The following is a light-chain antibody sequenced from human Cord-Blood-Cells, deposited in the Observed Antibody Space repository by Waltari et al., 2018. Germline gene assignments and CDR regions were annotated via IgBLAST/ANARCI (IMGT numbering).Light chain of an antibody. Sequence: QSALTQPASGSGYPGQSITIACTGTRSDVGGYNYVSWYQQHPGKAPKLMIYDVSNRPSGVSNRFSGSKSGNTASLTISGLQAEDEADYYCSSYTSSSTLVFGTGTKVTVL. V-gene: IGLV2-14*01. CDR1: RSDVGGYNY. CDR3: SSYTSSSTLV. J-gene: IGLJ1*01. CDR2: DVS.